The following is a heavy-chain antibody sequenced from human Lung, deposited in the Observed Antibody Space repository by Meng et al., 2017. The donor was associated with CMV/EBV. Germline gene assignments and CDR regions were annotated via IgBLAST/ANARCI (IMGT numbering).Heavy chain of an antibody. V-gene: IGHV1-18*01. J-gene: IGHJ6*02. Sequence: SXXVSXKASGYSFTSYGISWVRQAPGQGLEWMGWISTNNGNTIYAQKLQDRVTMTRDTSTSTAYMELRSLRSDDTAVYYCARDMYGSGSYYYGMAVWG. CDR1: GYSFTSYG. D-gene: IGHD3-10*01. CDR2: ISTNNGNT. CDR3: ARDMYGSGSYYYGMAV.